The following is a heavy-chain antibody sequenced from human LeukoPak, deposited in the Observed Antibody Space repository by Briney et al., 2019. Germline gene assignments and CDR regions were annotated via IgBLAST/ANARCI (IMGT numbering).Heavy chain of an antibody. CDR3: ARGDYYDSSGFDP. Sequence: GGSLRLSCTASGFNFSYYAMHWVRQAPGKGLAWVALIWFDGSNEYYEDSVKGRFTISRDNSKNTLYLQMNSLRAEDTAVYYCARGDYYDSSGFDPWGQGTLVTVSS. D-gene: IGHD3-22*01. CDR1: GFNFSYYA. V-gene: IGHV3-33*01. J-gene: IGHJ5*02. CDR2: IWFDGSNE.